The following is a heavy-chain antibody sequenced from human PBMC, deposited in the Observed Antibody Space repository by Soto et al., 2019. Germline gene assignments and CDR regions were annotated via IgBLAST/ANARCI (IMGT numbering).Heavy chain of an antibody. CDR3: APLGGGSSGWYNHY. J-gene: IGHJ4*02. D-gene: IGHD6-19*01. V-gene: IGHV3-23*01. Sequence: EVQLLESGGGLVQPGGSLRLSCAASGFTFSSYAMSWVRQAPGKGLEWVSAISGSGGSTYYADSVKGRFTISRDNSNNTLYLQMNSLRAEDTAVYYCAPLGGGSSGWYNHYWGQGTLVTVSS. CDR1: GFTFSSYA. CDR2: ISGSGGST.